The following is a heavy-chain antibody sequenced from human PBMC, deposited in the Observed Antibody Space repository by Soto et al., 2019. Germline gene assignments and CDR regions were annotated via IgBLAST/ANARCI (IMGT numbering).Heavy chain of an antibody. J-gene: IGHJ4*02. CDR3: ARGRDGDY. V-gene: IGHV1-18*01. CDR1: GYTFTSYC. D-gene: IGHD6-6*01. Sequence: QVHLVQSGAEVKKPGASVKVSCKASGYTFTSYCITWVRQAPGQGLEWMGWISAHNGNTDYAQKLKVRVIVTRDTSTSTAYMELRSLISDDPAVYYCARGRDGDYWGQGALVTVSS. CDR2: ISAHNGNT.